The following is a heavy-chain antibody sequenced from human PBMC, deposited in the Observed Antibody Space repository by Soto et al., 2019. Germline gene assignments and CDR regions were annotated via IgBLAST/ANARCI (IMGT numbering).Heavy chain of an antibody. CDR2: IYYSGSM. D-gene: IGHD2-15*01. V-gene: IGHV4-39*01. Sequence: QLQLQESGPGLVKPSETLSLTCTVSGGSISRSSYYWGWIRQPPGKGLEWIGSIYYSGSMYYNPSLKSRVTISVDTSKNQFSLKLTSVTAADTAVYHCARHASRDCSGGSCSTWDLWFDPWGQGTLVTVSS. J-gene: IGHJ5*02. CDR1: GGSISRSSYY. CDR3: ARHASRDCSGGSCSTWDLWFDP.